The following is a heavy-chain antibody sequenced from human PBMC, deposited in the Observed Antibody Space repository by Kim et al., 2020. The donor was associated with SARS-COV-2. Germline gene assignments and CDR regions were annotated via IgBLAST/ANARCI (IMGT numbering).Heavy chain of an antibody. CDR2: IWYDGSNK. Sequence: GGSLRLSCAASGFTFSSYGMHWVRQAPGKGLEWVAVIWYDGSNKYYADSVKGRFTISRDNSKNTLYLQMNSLRAEDTAVYYCARDRYCSGGSCYRDNDAFDIWGQGTMVTVSS. J-gene: IGHJ3*02. CDR3: ARDRYCSGGSCYRDNDAFDI. V-gene: IGHV3-33*08. D-gene: IGHD2-15*01. CDR1: GFTFSSYG.